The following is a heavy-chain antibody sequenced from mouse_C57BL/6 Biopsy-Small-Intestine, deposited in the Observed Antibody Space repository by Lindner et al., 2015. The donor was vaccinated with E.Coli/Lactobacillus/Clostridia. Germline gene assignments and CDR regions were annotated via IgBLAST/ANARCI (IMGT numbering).Heavy chain of an antibody. Sequence: SVKVSCKASGGAFNSYAIGWVRQAAGQGLEWMGTIIPILDVSSYAQNFQGRVTITADKSTSTAYMELGSLRSDDTAVYYCAGTWVAGSPDVWGQGTTVTVSS. CDR2: IIPILDVS. D-gene: IGHD1-1*02. J-gene: IGHJ1*01. V-gene: IGHV1-74*01. CDR3: AGTWVAGSPDV. CDR1: GGAFNSYA.